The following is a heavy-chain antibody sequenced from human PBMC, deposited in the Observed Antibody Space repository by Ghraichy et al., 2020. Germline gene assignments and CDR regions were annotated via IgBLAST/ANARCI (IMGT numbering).Heavy chain of an antibody. CDR3: ARWITGSRYFDL. CDR2: IYYNGNT. CDR1: GGSISGYY. D-gene: IGHD3-16*01. Sequence: GSLRLSCTVSGGSISGYYWNWIRQPPGRGLEWIGYIYYNGNTNYNPSLQSRVTISIDTSRNKFSLKLSSVTAADTAVYYCARWITGSRYFDLWGRGALVTVSS. J-gene: IGHJ2*01. V-gene: IGHV4-59*12.